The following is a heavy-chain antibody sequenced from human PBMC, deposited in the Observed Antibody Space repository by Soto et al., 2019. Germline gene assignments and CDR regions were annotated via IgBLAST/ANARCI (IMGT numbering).Heavy chain of an antibody. V-gene: IGHV3-30*18. CDR3: AKEGPITNWYFDY. D-gene: IGHD1-1*01. CDR2: ISYDGNVA. J-gene: IGHJ4*02. Sequence: QVQLVESGGGVVQPGRSLRLSCAASGFTFSNYGTHWVRQAPGKGLEWVIVISYDGNVAYYADSVKGRFTISRDNSKNTLYLQMNSLRTEDTAMYYCAKEGPITNWYFDYWGQGTLVTVSS. CDR1: GFTFSNYG.